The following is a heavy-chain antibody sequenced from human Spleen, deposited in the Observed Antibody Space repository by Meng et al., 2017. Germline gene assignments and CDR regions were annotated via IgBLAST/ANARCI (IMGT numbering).Heavy chain of an antibody. CDR1: GYTFTSYY. Sequence: ASVKVSCKASGYTFTSYYMHWVRQAPGQGLEWMGIINPSGGSTSYAQKFQGRVTMTRDTSTSTVYMELSSLRSEDTAVYYCARDRGGLLWCGDTMGHFDYWGQGTLVTVSS. V-gene: IGHV1-46*01. D-gene: IGHD3-10*01. CDR2: INPSGGST. J-gene: IGHJ4*02. CDR3: ARDRGGLLWCGDTMGHFDY.